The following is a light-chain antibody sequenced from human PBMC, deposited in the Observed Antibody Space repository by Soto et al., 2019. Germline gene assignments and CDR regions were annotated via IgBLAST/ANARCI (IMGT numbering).Light chain of an antibody. Sequence: DIQMTQSPSSLSASVGDRVTITCRASRSIGNYLNWYQQKPESAPNLLIYLTSSLQSGVPSRFSGSGSGTDFTLTIISLQREDFATYYCQQSYSTPYSFGQGTKLEIK. V-gene: IGKV1-39*01. J-gene: IGKJ2*01. CDR2: LTS. CDR3: QQSYSTPYS. CDR1: RSIGNY.